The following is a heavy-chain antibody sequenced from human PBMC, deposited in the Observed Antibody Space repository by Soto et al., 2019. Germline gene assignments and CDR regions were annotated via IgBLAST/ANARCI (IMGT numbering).Heavy chain of an antibody. CDR1: GGSISSYY. V-gene: IGHV4-59*08. J-gene: IGHJ4*02. Sequence: PSETLSLTCTVSGGSISSYYWSWIRQPPGKGLEWIGYIYYSGSTNYNPSLKSRVTISVDTSKNQFSLKLSSVTAADTAVYYCARNHDSWGKGTLVTVYS. CDR2: IYYSGST. CDR3: ARNHDS.